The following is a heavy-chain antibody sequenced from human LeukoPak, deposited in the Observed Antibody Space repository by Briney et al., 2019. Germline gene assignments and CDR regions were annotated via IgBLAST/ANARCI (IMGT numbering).Heavy chain of an antibody. CDR3: ARDVGGSLDY. CDR2: IKEDESAR. D-gene: IGHD1-26*01. Sequence: GGSLRLSCAASGFTFSTYWMAWVRQAPGKGLEWVANIKEDESARHQADSVKGRFTISRDNAKKSVYLQMSSLRGEDTAVYYCARDVGGSLDYWGQGTLVTVSS. CDR1: GFTFSTYW. J-gene: IGHJ4*02. V-gene: IGHV3-7*01.